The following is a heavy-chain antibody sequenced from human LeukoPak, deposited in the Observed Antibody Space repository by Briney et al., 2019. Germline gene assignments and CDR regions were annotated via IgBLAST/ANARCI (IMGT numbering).Heavy chain of an antibody. J-gene: IGHJ4*02. CDR2: MNPNSGNT. Sequence: ASVKVSCKASGYTFTSYDINWVRQATGQGLEWMGWMNPNSGNTGYAQKFQGRVTMTRNTSISTAYMELSSLRSEDTAIYYCARGYSGYDNQYGAYYFDYWGQGALVTVSS. V-gene: IGHV1-8*01. CDR1: GYTFTSYD. D-gene: IGHD5-12*01. CDR3: ARGYSGYDNQYGAYYFDY.